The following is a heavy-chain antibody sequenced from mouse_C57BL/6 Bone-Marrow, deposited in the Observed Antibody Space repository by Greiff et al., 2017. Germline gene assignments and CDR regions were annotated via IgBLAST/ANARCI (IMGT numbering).Heavy chain of an antibody. J-gene: IGHJ3*01. D-gene: IGHD2-1*01. Sequence: VQLQQSGAELVRPGASVKLSCTASGFNIKDDYMHWVKQRPEQGLEWIGWIDPENGDTEYASKFQGKATITADTSSNTAYLQLSSLTSEDTAVYYCTTSGYYGGAYWGQGTLVTVSA. CDR3: TTSGYYGGAY. CDR1: GFNIKDDY. V-gene: IGHV14-4*01. CDR2: IDPENGDT.